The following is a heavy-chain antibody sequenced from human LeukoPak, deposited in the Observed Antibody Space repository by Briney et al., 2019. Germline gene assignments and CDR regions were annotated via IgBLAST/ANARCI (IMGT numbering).Heavy chain of an antibody. J-gene: IGHJ4*02. Sequence: PGGSLRLSCAASGFTFSSYGMHWVRQAPGKGLEWVAVISYDGSNKYYADSVKGRFTISRDNSKNTLYLQMNSLRAEDTAVYYCARSLGYYGSGSYFDYWGQGTLVAVSS. V-gene: IGHV3-30*03. CDR1: GFTFSSYG. CDR2: ISYDGSNK. D-gene: IGHD3-10*01. CDR3: ARSLGYYGSGSYFDY.